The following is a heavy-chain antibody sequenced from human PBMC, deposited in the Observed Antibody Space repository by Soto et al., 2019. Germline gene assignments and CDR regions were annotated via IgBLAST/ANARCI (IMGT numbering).Heavy chain of an antibody. Sequence: GASVKVSCYPTGYTFTSYRINWVRQAPGQGHEWMGRISASGGSTSYAQKFQGRVTMTRDTSTSTVYMELSSLRSEDTAVYYCARGSIAVAGTLYYYYYYMDVWGKGTTVTVSS. CDR2: ISASGGST. J-gene: IGHJ6*03. CDR3: ARGSIAVAGTLYYYYYYMDV. V-gene: IGHV1-46*03. CDR1: GYTFTSYR. D-gene: IGHD6-19*01.